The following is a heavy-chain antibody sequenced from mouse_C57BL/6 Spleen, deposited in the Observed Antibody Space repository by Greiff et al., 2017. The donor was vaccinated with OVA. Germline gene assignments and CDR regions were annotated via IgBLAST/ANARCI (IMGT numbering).Heavy chain of an antibody. Sequence: VQLKESGPELVKPGASVKISCKASGYSFTDYNMNWVKQSNGKSLEWIGVINPNYGTTSYNQKFKGKATLTVDQSSSTAYMQLNSLTSEDSAVYYCARRIYYGSSYWYFDVWGTGTTVTVSS. CDR3: ARRIYYGSSYWYFDV. V-gene: IGHV1-39*01. D-gene: IGHD1-1*01. CDR1: GYSFTDYN. CDR2: INPNYGTT. J-gene: IGHJ1*03.